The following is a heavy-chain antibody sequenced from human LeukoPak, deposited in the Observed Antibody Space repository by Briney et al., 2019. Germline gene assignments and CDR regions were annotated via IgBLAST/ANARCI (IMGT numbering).Heavy chain of an antibody. CDR1: GYTFTSYY. V-gene: IGHV1-46*01. Sequence: GASVKVSCKASGYTFTSYYMHWVRRAPGQGLEWMGIINPSGGSTSYAQKFQGRVTMTRDMSTSTVYMELSSLRSEDTAVYYCASTLAVAGPFDYWGQGTLVTVSS. J-gene: IGHJ4*02. D-gene: IGHD6-19*01. CDR3: ASTLAVAGPFDY. CDR2: INPSGGST.